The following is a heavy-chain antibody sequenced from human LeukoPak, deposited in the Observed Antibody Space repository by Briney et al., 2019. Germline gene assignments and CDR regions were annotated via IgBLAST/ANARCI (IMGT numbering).Heavy chain of an antibody. Sequence: PSETLSLTCTASDASVSSGTYYWSWLRQPPGKGLEWIGYIYYTGSINYNPSLKRRFTISVDPSKSPFSLKLTSVTAAHTAMYLCATGRWSSGPHKGFDYWGQGTLVTVSS. CDR3: ATGRWSSGPHKGFDY. J-gene: IGHJ4*02. D-gene: IGHD6-19*01. V-gene: IGHV4-61*01. CDR2: IYYTGSI. CDR1: DASVSSGTYY.